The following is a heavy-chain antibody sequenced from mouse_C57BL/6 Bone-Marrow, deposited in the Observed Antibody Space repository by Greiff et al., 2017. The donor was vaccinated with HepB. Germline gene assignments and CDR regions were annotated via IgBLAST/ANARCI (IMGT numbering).Heavy chain of an antibody. D-gene: IGHD1-1*01. CDR2: IDPSDSYT. V-gene: IGHV1-69*01. J-gene: IGHJ3*01. CDR3: ARAGWITTVPLAY. Sequence: QVQLQQPGAELVMPGASVKLSCKASGYTFTSYWMHWVKQRPGQGLEWIGEIDPSDSYTNYNQKFKGKSTLTVDKSSSTAYMQLSSLTSEDSAVYYCARAGWITTVPLAYWGQGTLVTVSA. CDR1: GYTFTSYW.